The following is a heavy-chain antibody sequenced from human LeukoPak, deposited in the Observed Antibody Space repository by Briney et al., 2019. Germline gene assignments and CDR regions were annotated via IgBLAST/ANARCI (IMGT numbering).Heavy chain of an antibody. V-gene: IGHV3-21*01. CDR3: ARERNDFWSGYYSYYDY. CDR2: ISSSSSYI. CDR1: GFTFSSYS. J-gene: IGHJ4*02. D-gene: IGHD3-3*01. Sequence: PGGSLRLSCAASGFTFSSYSMNWVRQAPGKGLEWVSSISSSSSYIYYADSVKGRFTISRDNAKNSLYLQMNSLRAEDTAAYYCARERNDFWSGYYSYYDYWGQGTLVTVSS.